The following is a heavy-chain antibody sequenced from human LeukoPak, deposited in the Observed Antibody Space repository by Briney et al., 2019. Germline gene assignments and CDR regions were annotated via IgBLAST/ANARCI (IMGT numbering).Heavy chain of an antibody. V-gene: IGHV1-69*13. CDR1: GYTFTGYY. J-gene: IGHJ4*02. CDR2: IIPIFGTA. CDR3: ASRSYYYDSSGYYAPGDY. D-gene: IGHD3-22*01. Sequence: SVKVSCKASGYTFTGYYMHWVRQAPGQGLEWMGGIIPIFGTANYAQKFQGRVTITADESTSTAYMELSSLRSEDTAVYYCASRSYYYDSSGYYAPGDYWGQGTLVTVSS.